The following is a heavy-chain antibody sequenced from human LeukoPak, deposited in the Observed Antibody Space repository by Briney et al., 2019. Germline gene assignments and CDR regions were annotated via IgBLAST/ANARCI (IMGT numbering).Heavy chain of an antibody. Sequence: SVTVSCKASGGTFSSYAISWVRQAPGQGLEWMGGIIPIFGTANYAQKFQGRVTITADESTSTAYMELSSLRSEDTAVYYCARGPYYYGSGSPNWFDPWGQGTLVTVSS. V-gene: IGHV1-69*01. CDR2: IIPIFGTA. J-gene: IGHJ5*02. D-gene: IGHD3-10*01. CDR1: GGTFSSYA. CDR3: ARGPYYYGSGSPNWFDP.